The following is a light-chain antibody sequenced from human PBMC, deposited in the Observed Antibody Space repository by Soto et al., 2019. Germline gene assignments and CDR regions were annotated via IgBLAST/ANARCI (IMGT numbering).Light chain of an antibody. CDR1: SSDVGGYNH. Sequence: HSVLTQPASVSGSPGQSITISCTGTSSDVGGYNHVSWYQHHPGKAPKRIIYEVTKRPSGVSNRFSGSKSGDTASLTISGLHAEDEADYYCSSHTASTTRIFGTGTKLTVL. CDR2: EVT. V-gene: IGLV2-14*01. CDR3: SSHTASTTRI. J-gene: IGLJ1*01.